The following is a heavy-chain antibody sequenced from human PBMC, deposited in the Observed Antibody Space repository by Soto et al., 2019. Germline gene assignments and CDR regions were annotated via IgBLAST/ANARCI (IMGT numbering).Heavy chain of an antibody. CDR2: ISSSSSYI. V-gene: IGHV3-21*01. Sequence: EVQLVESGGGLVKPGGSLRLSCAASGFTFSSYSMNWVRQAPGKGLEWVSSISSSSSYIYYADSVKGRFTISRDNAKNSRYQHMNTLRAENTALYYGARDMGGDYETLDYWGQGTLVTVSS. CDR1: GFTFSSYS. J-gene: IGHJ4*02. D-gene: IGHD4-17*01. CDR3: ARDMGGDYETLDY.